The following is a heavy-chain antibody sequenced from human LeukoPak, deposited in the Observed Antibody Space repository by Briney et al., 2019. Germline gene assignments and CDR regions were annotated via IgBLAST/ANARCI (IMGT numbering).Heavy chain of an antibody. D-gene: IGHD3-22*01. Sequence: PSETLSLTCTVSGGSISSSSYYWGWIRQPPGKGLEWIGSIYYSGSTNYNPSLKSRVTISVDTSKNQFSLKLSSVTAADTAVYYCARVRATYYYDSGRFDPWGQGTLVTVSS. J-gene: IGHJ5*02. CDR2: IYYSGST. CDR1: GGSISSSSYY. V-gene: IGHV4-39*07. CDR3: ARVRATYYYDSGRFDP.